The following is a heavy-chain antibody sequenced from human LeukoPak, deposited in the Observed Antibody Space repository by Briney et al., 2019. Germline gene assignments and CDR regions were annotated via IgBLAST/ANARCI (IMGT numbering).Heavy chain of an antibody. CDR3: ARGTAASRSDWYFDL. Sequence: PGGSLRLSCAASGFTFSSYNMHWVRQATGKGLEWVSAIGTAGDPYYPGFVKGRFTISREKGKNSFYPQINSPKSGDTGVYSRARGTAASRSDWYFDLWGRGTLVTVSS. CDR2: IGTAGDP. CDR1: GFTFSSYN. D-gene: IGHD2-2*01. V-gene: IGHV3-13*05. J-gene: IGHJ2*01.